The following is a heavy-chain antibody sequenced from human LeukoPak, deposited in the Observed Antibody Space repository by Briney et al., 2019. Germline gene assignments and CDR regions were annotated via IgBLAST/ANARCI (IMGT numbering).Heavy chain of an antibody. CDR1: GYTLTELS. CDR3: ATHLSGSYQGTVDY. J-gene: IGHJ4*02. CDR2: FDPEDGET. Sequence: ASVKVSCKVSGYTLTELSMHWVRQAPGKGLEWMVGFDPEDGETIYAQKFQGRVTMTEDTSTDTAYMELSSLRSEDTAVYYCATHLSGSYQGTVDYWGQGTLVTVSS. V-gene: IGHV1-24*01. D-gene: IGHD1-26*01.